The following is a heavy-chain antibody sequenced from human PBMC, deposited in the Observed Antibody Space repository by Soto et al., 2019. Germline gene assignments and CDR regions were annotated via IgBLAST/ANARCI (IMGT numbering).Heavy chain of an antibody. J-gene: IGHJ3*02. V-gene: IGHV2-5*02. Sequence: QITLKESGPTLVKPTQTLTLTCTFSGFSLSTSGVGVGWIRQPPGKALEWLALIYWDDDKRYSPSLKSRLTITKDNAKNQVVPTMPNMDPVDTATYYCAHSPDYYHAFDIWGQGTMVTVSS. CDR2: IYWDDDK. D-gene: IGHD3-10*01. CDR3: AHSPDYYHAFDI. CDR1: GFSLSTSGVG.